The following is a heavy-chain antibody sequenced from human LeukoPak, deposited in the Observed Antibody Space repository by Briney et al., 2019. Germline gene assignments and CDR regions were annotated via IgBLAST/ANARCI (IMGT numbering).Heavy chain of an antibody. CDR1: GFTFSAYG. J-gene: IGHJ4*02. Sequence: GGSLRLSCAASGFTFSAYGMHWVRQAPGKGLEWVAVISYDGSNQYYAGPVKGRFSISRDNSKNTLYLQMNSLRAEDTAVYYCAKDGRYSSGWYPGDYWGQGTLVTVSS. D-gene: IGHD6-19*01. CDR2: ISYDGSNQ. V-gene: IGHV3-30*18. CDR3: AKDGRYSSGWYPGDY.